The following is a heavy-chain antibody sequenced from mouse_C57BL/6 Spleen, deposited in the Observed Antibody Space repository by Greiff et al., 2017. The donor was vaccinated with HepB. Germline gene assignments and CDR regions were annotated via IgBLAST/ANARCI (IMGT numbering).Heavy chain of an antibody. CDR2: INPSTGGT. Sequence: VQLQQSGPELVKPGASVKISCKASGYSFTGYYMNWVKQSPEKSLEWIGEINPSTGGTTYNQKFKAKATLTVDKSSSTAYMQLKSLTSEDSAVYYCARITTDPFAYWGQGTLVTVSA. D-gene: IGHD1-1*01. J-gene: IGHJ3*01. CDR1: GYSFTGYY. V-gene: IGHV1-42*01. CDR3: ARITTDPFAY.